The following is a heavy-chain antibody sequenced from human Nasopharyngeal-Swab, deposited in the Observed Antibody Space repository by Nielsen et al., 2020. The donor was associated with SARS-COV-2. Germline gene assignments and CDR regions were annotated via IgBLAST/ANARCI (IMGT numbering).Heavy chain of an antibody. J-gene: IGHJ6*03. Sequence: LKISCAASGFSFREYYMSWIRQAPGKGLEWLSDISSSGSITHYADSIKGRFTISRDNAKKSLYLQMNSLRAEDTAVYYCARARDYGDYGLHYYYYMDVWGKGTTVTVSS. CDR2: ISSSGSIT. CDR3: ARARDYGDYGLHYYYYMDV. CDR1: GFSFREYY. V-gene: IGHV3-11*04. D-gene: IGHD4-17*01.